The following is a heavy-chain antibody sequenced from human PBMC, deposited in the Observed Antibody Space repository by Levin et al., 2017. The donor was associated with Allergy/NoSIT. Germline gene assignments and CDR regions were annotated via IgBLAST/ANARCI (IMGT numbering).Heavy chain of an antibody. D-gene: IGHD5-24*01. Sequence: PGESLKISCAASGFTFSSYAMSWVRQAPGKGLEWVSAISGSGGSTYYADSVKGRFTISRDNSKNTLYLQMNSLRAEDTAVYYCAKVHVEMATKLYYFDYWGQGTLVTVSS. J-gene: IGHJ4*02. CDR3: AKVHVEMATKLYYFDY. CDR1: GFTFSSYA. CDR2: ISGSGGST. V-gene: IGHV3-23*01.